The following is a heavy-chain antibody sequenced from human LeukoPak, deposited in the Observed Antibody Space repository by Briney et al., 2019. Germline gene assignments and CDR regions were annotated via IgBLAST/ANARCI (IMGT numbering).Heavy chain of an antibody. CDR1: GFTFSSYS. V-gene: IGHV3-21*01. CDR3: ARAEARGAMLPGY. D-gene: IGHD3-10*01. Sequence: PGGSLRLSCAASGFTFSSYSMNWVRQAPGKGLEWVSSISSSSSYIYYADSVKGRFTTSRDNAKNSLYLQMNSLRAEDTAVYYCARAEARGAMLPGYWGQGTLVTVSS. CDR2: ISSSSSYI. J-gene: IGHJ4*02.